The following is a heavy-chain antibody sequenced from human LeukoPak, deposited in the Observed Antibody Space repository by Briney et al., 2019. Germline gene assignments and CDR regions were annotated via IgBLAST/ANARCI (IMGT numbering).Heavy chain of an antibody. CDR1: GFIFSNYE. CDR2: ISDHGKSR. CDR3: TRSIVD. D-gene: IGHD2-21*01. V-gene: IGHV3-48*03. Sequence: AGGSLRLSCAASGFIFSNYEMNWVRQTPGKGLEWVSYISDHGKSRNYVDSVKGRFTISRDNAKGSLYLQMNNLRAEDTAIYYCTRSIVDWGQGILVTVSS. J-gene: IGHJ4*02.